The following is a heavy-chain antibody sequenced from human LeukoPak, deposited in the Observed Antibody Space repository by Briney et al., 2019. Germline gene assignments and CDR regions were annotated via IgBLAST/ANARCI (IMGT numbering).Heavy chain of an antibody. CDR1: GFTLSTYY. Sequence: PGGSLRLSCAASGFTLSTYYMNWVRQAPGKGLEWVSIIYSGVTTYYADSVKGRFTISRDTSKNTVSLQMNSLRADDTAVYFCARVGDHFHWNLDLWGRGTLVTVSS. J-gene: IGHJ2*01. CDR3: ARVGDHFHWNLDL. D-gene: IGHD3-3*02. CDR2: IYSGVTT. V-gene: IGHV3-53*01.